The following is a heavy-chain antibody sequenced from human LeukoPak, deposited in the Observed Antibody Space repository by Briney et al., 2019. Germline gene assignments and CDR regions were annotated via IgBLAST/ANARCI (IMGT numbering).Heavy chain of an antibody. D-gene: IGHD6-13*01. CDR3: ARGGGIAAAVAYKELVYTNYGRDV. CDR2: IYHSGST. Sequence: PSETLSLTCAVSGGSISSGGYSWSWIRQPPGKGLEWIGYIYHSGSTYYNPSLKSRVTISVDRSKNQFSLKLSSVTAADTAVYYCARGGGIAAAVAYKELVYTNYGRDVWAKGPRSPSP. V-gene: IGHV4-30-2*01. CDR1: GGSISSGGYS. J-gene: IGHJ6*02.